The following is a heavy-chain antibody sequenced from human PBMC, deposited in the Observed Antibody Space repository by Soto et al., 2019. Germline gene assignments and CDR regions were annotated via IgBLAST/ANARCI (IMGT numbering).Heavy chain of an antibody. V-gene: IGHV3-23*01. CDR3: AKDPRYTVRGWAD. CDR1: GFTFSSYA. CDR2: ISGSGGST. Sequence: EVQLLESGGGLVQPGGSLRLSCAASGFTFSSYAMSWVRQAPGKGLEWVSAISGSGGSTYYADSVKGRFTISRDNSKNTLYLQMYSLRAEDTAVYYCAKDPRYTVRGWADWGQGTLVTVSS. J-gene: IGHJ4*02. D-gene: IGHD3-10*01.